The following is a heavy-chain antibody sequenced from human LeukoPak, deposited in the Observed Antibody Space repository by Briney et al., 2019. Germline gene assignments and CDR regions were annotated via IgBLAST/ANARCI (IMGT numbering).Heavy chain of an antibody. J-gene: IGHJ6*02. CDR2: INQSGST. D-gene: IGHD2-2*01. CDR1: GGSFSGYY. Sequence: SETLSLTCAGCGGSFSGYYWSWIRQPPGKGLEGIGEINQSGSTNYNPSLKSRVTISVDTSKNQFSLKLSSVTAADTAVYYCARGVLTDCSSTSCYEDGSRMDVWGQGTTVTVSS. CDR3: ARGVLTDCSSTSCYEDGSRMDV. V-gene: IGHV4-34*01.